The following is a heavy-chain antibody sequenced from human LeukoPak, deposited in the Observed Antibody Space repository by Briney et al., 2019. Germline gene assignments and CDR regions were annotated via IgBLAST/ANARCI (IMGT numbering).Heavy chain of an antibody. Sequence: SETLSLTCSVSGASIKSYHWSWIRQSAGKGLEWIGRIYTSGRVDHNPSLENRVSMSVDMSRNELLLELASVTAADTGVYYCAALHYFGHGATRTWGQGTLVTVSS. CDR2: IYTSGRV. D-gene: IGHD2/OR15-2a*01. J-gene: IGHJ5*02. V-gene: IGHV4-4*07. CDR3: AALHYFGHGATRT. CDR1: GASIKSYH.